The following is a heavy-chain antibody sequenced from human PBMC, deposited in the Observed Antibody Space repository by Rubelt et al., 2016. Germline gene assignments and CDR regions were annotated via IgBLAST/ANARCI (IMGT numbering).Heavy chain of an antibody. J-gene: IGHJ4*02. V-gene: IGHV1-24*01. CDR1: GYTLTELS. Sequence: QVQLVQSGAEVKKPGASVKVSCKVSGYTLTELSMPWVRLAPGKGLEWMGGFDPEDGETIYAQKFQGRVTMTEDTSTDTAYMVLSSLRSEDAAVYYCATIGLEWLLEDYWGQGTLVTVSS. D-gene: IGHD3-3*01. CDR3: ATIGLEWLLEDY. CDR2: FDPEDGET.